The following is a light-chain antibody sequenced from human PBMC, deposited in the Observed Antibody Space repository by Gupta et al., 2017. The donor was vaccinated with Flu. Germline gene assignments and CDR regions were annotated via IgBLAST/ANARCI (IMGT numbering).Light chain of an antibody. J-gene: IGKJ4*01. Sequence: EIVLTQSPATLPLSPGERATLSCRASQSVSSYSAWYQQKPDQAPRLLIYGASHRATGIPTRFSGSGSGTDFTITISSLAPEVFAVYYCQPRSNWRTFGAGTKVEIK. V-gene: IGKV3-11*01. CDR3: QPRSNWRT. CDR1: QSVSSY. CDR2: GAS.